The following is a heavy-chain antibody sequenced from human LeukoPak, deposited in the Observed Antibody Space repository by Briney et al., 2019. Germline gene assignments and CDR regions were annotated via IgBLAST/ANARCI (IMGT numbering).Heavy chain of an antibody. CDR3: ARGGLTANNWFDP. D-gene: IGHD2-15*01. CDR2: IYYSGST. CDR1: GGSTISGGYY. Sequence: SETLSLTCTVSGGSTISGGYYWTTIRQHPGKGLEWIGYIYYSGSTYYNPSLKSRLTISVDTSKNHFSLKLSSVTAADTAVYYCARGGLTANNWFDPWGQGTLVTVSS. J-gene: IGHJ5*02. V-gene: IGHV4-31*03.